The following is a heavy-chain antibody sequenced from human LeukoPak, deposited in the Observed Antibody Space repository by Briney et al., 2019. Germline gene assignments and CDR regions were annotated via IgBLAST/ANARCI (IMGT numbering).Heavy chain of an antibody. CDR2: IYYSGST. Sequence: PSETLSLTCTVSGGSISSYYWSWIRQPPGKGLEWIGYIYYSGSTNYNPSLKSRVTISVDTSKNQFSLKLSSVTAADTAVYYCARVQTTSSTYYDFWSGYEPRGHFDYWGQGTLVTVSS. CDR1: GGSISSYY. D-gene: IGHD3-3*01. CDR3: ARVQTTSSTYYDFWSGYEPRGHFDY. V-gene: IGHV4-59*01. J-gene: IGHJ4*02.